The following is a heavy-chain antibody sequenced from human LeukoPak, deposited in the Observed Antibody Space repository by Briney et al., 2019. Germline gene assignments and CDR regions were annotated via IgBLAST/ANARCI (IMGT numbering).Heavy chain of an antibody. CDR3: ARGNYYGMDV. Sequence: PGGSLRLSCAPSGFTFSSYWVQWVRQARGKGLLWVSRINSYGTTTYYADSVKGPLTLSRDNAKNTLYMRANSLTAADTSVSFCARGNYYGMDVWAQGTTVTVSS. CDR2: INSYGTTT. CDR1: GFTFSSYW. V-gene: IGHV3-74*01. J-gene: IGHJ6*02.